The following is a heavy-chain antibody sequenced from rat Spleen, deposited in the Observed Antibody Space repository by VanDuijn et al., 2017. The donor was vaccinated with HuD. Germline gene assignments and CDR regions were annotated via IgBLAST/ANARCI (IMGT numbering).Heavy chain of an antibody. V-gene: IGHV5-29*01. Sequence: EVQLVESDGGLVQPGRSLKLSCAASGFTFSDYYMAWVRQAPTKGLEWVATISSDGGRNFYRDSVKGRFTISRDNAKSSLYLQMDSLRSGDTATYYWAGAGYLRDWYFDFWGPGTMVAVSS. D-gene: IGHD2-2*01. J-gene: IGHJ1*01. CDR3: AGAGYLRDWYFDF. CDR1: GFTFSDYY. CDR2: ISSDGGRN.